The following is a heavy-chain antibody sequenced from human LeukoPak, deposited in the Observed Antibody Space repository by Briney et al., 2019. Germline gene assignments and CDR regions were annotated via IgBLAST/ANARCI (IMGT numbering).Heavy chain of an antibody. CDR3: ARELGD. CDR2: IYGAGAGIT. J-gene: IGHJ4*02. V-gene: IGHV3-53*01. Sequence: PGGSLRLSCATSGFTVNNNYMSWVRQAPGKGLGWVSVIYGAGAGITYYIDSVKGRFTISRDNSRNTVYLQMNSLRAEDTAVYYCARELGDWGQGTLVTVSS. CDR1: GFTVNNNY.